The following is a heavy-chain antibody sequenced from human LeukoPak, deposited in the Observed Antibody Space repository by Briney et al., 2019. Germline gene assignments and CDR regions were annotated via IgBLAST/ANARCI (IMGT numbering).Heavy chain of an antibody. J-gene: IGHJ4*02. CDR3: ARSPNSLGGDPRGYFDY. V-gene: IGHV3-33*01. Sequence: GTSLRLSCAASGFVFSTYGMHWVRQAPGKGLEWAAVIWSHGNTKKYADSVTGRFTISRDNSKNTLYLEMNTLRAEDTAVYYCARSPNSLGGDPRGYFDYWGQGTLVTVSS. CDR2: IWSHGNTK. CDR1: GFVFSTYG. D-gene: IGHD2-21*02.